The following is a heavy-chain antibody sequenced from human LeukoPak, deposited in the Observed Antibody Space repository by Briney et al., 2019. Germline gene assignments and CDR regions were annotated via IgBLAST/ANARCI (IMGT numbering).Heavy chain of an antibody. CDR1: GFTFSSYE. V-gene: IGHV3-48*03. CDR2: ISSSGSTI. J-gene: IGHJ6*03. Sequence: GGPLRLSCAASGFTFSSYEMNWVRQAPGKGLEWVSYISSSGSTIYYADSVKGRFTISRDNAKNSLYLQMNSLRAEDTAVYYCARETIAAAGTYYMDVWGKGTTVTVSS. D-gene: IGHD6-13*01. CDR3: ARETIAAAGTYYMDV.